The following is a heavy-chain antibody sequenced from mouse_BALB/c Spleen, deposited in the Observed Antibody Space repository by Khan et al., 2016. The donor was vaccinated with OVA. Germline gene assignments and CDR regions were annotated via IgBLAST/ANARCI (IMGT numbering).Heavy chain of an antibody. Sequence: EVELVESGGGLVQPGGSRKLSCTATGFTFIDYGMAWVRQTPGKGPEWIAFISSVAYSIYYADTVTGRSTLSRENATNTLYLEMSSLRSDDTAMSYCVRGGFAYWGQGTLVTVSA. CDR2: ISSVAYSI. V-gene: IGHV5-15*02. J-gene: IGHJ3*01. CDR3: VRGGFAY. CDR1: GFTFIDYG.